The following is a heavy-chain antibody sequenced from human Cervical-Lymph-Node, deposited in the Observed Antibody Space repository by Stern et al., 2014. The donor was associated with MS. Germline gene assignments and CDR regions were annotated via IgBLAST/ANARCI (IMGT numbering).Heavy chain of an antibody. CDR1: GASITSYY. J-gene: IGHJ4*02. CDR2: IYSSGSA. V-gene: IGHV4-4*07. Sequence: QVQLVQSGPGLVKPSETLSLTCTVSGASITSYYWNWIRQPAGKGLEWIGRIYSSGSAHYNPSLKSRVTMSVDTSTTQFPLQPMTGTAADTAVYYCARSSYYDNSGYYNWGQGTLVTVSS. CDR3: ARSSYYDNSGYYN. D-gene: IGHD3-22*01.